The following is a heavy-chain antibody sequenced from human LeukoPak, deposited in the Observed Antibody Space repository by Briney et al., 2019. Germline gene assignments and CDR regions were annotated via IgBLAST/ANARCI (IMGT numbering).Heavy chain of an antibody. V-gene: IGHV1-46*01. CDR2: INPSGGST. Sequence: ASVKVSCKASGYPFTSYYMHWVRQAPGQGLGWMGIINPSGGSTSYAQKFQGRVTMTRDTSTSTDYMELSSLRSEDTAVYYCARSYGDFDYWGQGTLVTVSS. J-gene: IGHJ4*02. D-gene: IGHD4-17*01. CDR1: GYPFTSYY. CDR3: ARSYGDFDY.